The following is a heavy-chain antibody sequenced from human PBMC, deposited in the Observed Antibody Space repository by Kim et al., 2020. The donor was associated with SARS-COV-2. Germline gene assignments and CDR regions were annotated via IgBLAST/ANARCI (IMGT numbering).Heavy chain of an antibody. J-gene: IGHJ6*02. CDR3: ARERSEVSGSYSYGMDV. V-gene: IGHV1-2*04. CDR1: GYTFTGYY. CDR2: INPNSGGT. Sequence: ASVMVSCKASGYTFTGYYMHWVRQAPGQGLEWMGWINPNSGGTNYAQKFQGWVTMTRDTSISTAYMELSRLRSDDTAVYYCARERSEVSGSYSYGMDVWGQGATVTVSS. D-gene: IGHD1-26*01.